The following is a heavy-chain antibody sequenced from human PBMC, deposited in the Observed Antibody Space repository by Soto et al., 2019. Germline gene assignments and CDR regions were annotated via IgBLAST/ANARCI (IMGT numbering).Heavy chain of an antibody. J-gene: IGHJ6*02. D-gene: IGHD3-3*01. CDR1: GGTFSSYA. CDR2: IIPIFGTA. V-gene: IGHV1-69*12. Sequence: QVQLVQSGAEVKKPGSSVKVSCKASGGTFSSYAISWVRQAPGQGLEWMGGIIPIFGTANYAQKFQGRVTITAEQSPSPXYMELSSLRSEDTAVYYCASGDYDFWSGPGGGMDVWGQGTTVTVSS. CDR3: ASGDYDFWSGPGGGMDV.